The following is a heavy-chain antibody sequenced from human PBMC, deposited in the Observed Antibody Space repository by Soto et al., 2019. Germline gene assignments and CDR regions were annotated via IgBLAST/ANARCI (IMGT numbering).Heavy chain of an antibody. Sequence: GASVKVSCKASGYTFTSYDINWVRQATGQGLEWMGWMNPNSGNTGYAQKFQGRVTMTRNTSISTAYMELSSLRSEDTAVYYCARPLRRREYYYYGMDVWGQGTTVTSP. CDR2: MNPNSGNT. CDR1: GYTFTSYD. V-gene: IGHV1-8*01. CDR3: ARPLRRREYYYYGMDV. J-gene: IGHJ6*02. D-gene: IGHD1-26*01.